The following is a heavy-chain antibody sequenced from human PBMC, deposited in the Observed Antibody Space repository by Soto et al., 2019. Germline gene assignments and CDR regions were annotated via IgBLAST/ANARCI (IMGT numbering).Heavy chain of an antibody. V-gene: IGHV3-48*02. CDR2: ISSSSSTI. Sequence: GGSLRLSCAASGFTFSSYSMNWVRQAPGQGLEWVSYISSSSSTIYYADSVKGRFTISRDNAKNSLYLQMNSLRDEDTAVYYCARAERSYDYVWGSYRLQTPLDYWGQGT. J-gene: IGHJ4*02. D-gene: IGHD3-16*02. CDR3: ARAERSYDYVWGSYRLQTPLDY. CDR1: GFTFSSYS.